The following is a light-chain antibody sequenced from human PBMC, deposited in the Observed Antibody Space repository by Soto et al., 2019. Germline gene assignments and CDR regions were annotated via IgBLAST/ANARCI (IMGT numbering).Light chain of an antibody. CDR1: QSVSSSH. CDR3: QQYGASPWT. Sequence: EVALTQSPGTLSLSPGERATLSCRASQSVSSSHLAWYQQKRGQAPRLLIYDTSTRATGIPDRFSGSGSVTDFTLTISRLEPEDFAVYHCQQYGASPWTFGQGTKVEVK. J-gene: IGKJ1*01. V-gene: IGKV3-20*01. CDR2: DTS.